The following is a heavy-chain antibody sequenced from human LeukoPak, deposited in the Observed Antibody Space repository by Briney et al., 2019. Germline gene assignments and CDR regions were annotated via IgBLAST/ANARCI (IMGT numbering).Heavy chain of an antibody. D-gene: IGHD1-26*01. Sequence: GGSLRLSCAASGFTFDDYAMHWVRQAPGKGLEWVSGISWNSGSIGYADSVKGRFTISRDNAKNSLYLQKNSLRAEDTALYYCAKDMGWEQGTFDIWGQGTMVTVSS. J-gene: IGHJ3*02. CDR1: GFTFDDYA. V-gene: IGHV3-9*01. CDR3: AKDMGWEQGTFDI. CDR2: ISWNSGSI.